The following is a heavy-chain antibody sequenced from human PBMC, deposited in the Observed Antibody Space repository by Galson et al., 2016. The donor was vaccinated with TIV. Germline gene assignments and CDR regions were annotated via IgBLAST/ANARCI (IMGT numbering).Heavy chain of an antibody. CDR1: GYTFNNYD. D-gene: IGHD2-15*01. J-gene: IGHJ4*02. CDR3: ARARRGYCSGGSCLPGY. Sequence: SVKVSCKASGYTFNNYDISWVRQATGQGLEWMGWMNPNSGSAGYAQKFQGRVTMTGDTSVNTAYMEVRSLRFEDTAVYYCARARRGYCSGGSCLPGYWGQGTLVTVSS. V-gene: IGHV1-8*01. CDR2: MNPNSGSA.